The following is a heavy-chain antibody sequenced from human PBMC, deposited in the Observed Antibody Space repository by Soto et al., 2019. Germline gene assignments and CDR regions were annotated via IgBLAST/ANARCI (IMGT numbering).Heavy chain of an antibody. Sequence: QVQLQQWGAGLLKPSETLSLTCAVYGGSFSGYYWSWIRQPPGKGLDWLGEINPRGSTNYNPSLKSRVNISVEPSQNQFSLKLSSVTAADTAVYYCARGPRGTIFGPYYYYDMDVWGKGTTVTVS. CDR2: INPRGST. CDR1: GGSFSGYY. D-gene: IGHD3-3*01. CDR3: ARGPRGTIFGPYYYYDMDV. J-gene: IGHJ6*03. V-gene: IGHV4-34*01.